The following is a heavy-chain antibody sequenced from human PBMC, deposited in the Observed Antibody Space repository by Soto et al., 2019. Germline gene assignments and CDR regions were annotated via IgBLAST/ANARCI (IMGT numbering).Heavy chain of an antibody. CDR2: INHSGST. J-gene: IGHJ2*01. Sequence: QVQLQQWGAGLLKPSETLSLTCAVYGGSFSGYYWSWIRQPTGEGLERIGEINHSGSTNYNPSLKSRVTISVDTSKNQFSLKLSSVTAEDTAVYYCARGGGNGHPYWYFDVWGRDTLVTVSS. D-gene: IGHD2-8*01. CDR1: GGSFSGYY. CDR3: ARGGGNGHPYWYFDV. V-gene: IGHV4-34*01.